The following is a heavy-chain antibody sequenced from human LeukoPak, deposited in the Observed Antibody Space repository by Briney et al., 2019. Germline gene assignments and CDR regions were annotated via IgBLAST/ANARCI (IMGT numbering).Heavy chain of an antibody. Sequence: SETLSLTCTVSGGSISSYYWSWIRQPPGKGLEWIGCIYHSGSTDYNPSLKSRVTISVDTSKSQFSLKLTSVTAADTAVYYCATLTTVVTAYYFAYWGQGTLVTVSS. V-gene: IGHV4-4*09. CDR3: ATLTTVVTAYYFAY. CDR1: GGSISSYY. CDR2: IYHSGST. D-gene: IGHD4-23*01. J-gene: IGHJ4*02.